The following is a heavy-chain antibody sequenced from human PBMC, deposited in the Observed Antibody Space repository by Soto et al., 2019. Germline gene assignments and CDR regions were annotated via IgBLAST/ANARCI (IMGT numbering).Heavy chain of an antibody. V-gene: IGHV3-30*18. D-gene: IGHD2-2*01. CDR2: ISYDGSNK. J-gene: IGHJ6*02. Sequence: GGSLRLSCAASGFTFGSYGMHWVRQAPGKGLEWVAVISYDGSNKYYANSVKGRFTISRDNSKNTLNLQLNSLRAEDTAVYYCVESIRYCSSSICYAPGYSYYYGMDVWGQGTTVTVSS. CDR3: VESIRYCSSSICYAPGYSYYYGMDV. CDR1: GFTFGSYG.